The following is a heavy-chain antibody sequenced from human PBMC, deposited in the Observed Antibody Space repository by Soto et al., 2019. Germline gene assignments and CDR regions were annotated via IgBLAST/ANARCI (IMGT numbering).Heavy chain of an antibody. CDR2: IYYSGST. Sequence: PSETLSLTCTVSGGSISSYYWSWIRQPPGKGLEWIGYIYYSGSTKYNPSLKSRVTISVDTSKNQFSLNLRTVTAADTAVYYCARGNWKFGFDSWGQGTLVTVSS. CDR1: GGSISSYY. J-gene: IGHJ4*02. CDR3: ARGNWKFGFDS. V-gene: IGHV4-59*01. D-gene: IGHD1-20*01.